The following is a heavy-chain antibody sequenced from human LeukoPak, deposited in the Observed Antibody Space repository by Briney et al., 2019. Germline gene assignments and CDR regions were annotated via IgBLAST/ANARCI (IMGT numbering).Heavy chain of an antibody. J-gene: IGHJ3*02. V-gene: IGHV3-53*01. Sequence: GGSLRLSCAASGFTVSSNYMSWVRQAPGKGLEWVSVIYSGGSTYYADSVKGRFTISRDNSKNTLYLQMNSLRAEDTAVYYCARVSSYDAFDIWGQGTMVTVSS. CDR2: IYSGGST. CDR3: ARVSSYDAFDI. CDR1: GFTVSSNY. D-gene: IGHD2/OR15-2a*01.